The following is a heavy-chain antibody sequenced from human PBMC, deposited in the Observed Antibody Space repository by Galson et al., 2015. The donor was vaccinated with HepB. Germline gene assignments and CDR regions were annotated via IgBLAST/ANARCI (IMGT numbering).Heavy chain of an antibody. Sequence: ALRLSCAASGFTFSNYWMHWVRQDPGKGLVWVSRINRDGTYITYADSVKGRFTISRDNAKNTLYLQMNSPRAEDTALYYCARTRGAAAGIFDYWGQGTRVTVSS. CDR3: ARTRGAAAGIFDY. CDR2: INRDGTYI. J-gene: IGHJ4*02. CDR1: GFTFSNYW. D-gene: IGHD6-13*01. V-gene: IGHV3-74*01.